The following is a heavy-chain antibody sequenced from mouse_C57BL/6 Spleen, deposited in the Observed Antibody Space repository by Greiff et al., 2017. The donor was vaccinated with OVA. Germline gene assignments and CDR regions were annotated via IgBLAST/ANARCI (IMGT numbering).Heavy chain of an antibody. Sequence: VQLKESGAELARPGASVKMSCKASGYTFTSYTMHWVKQRPGQGLEWIGYINPSSGYTKYNQKFKDKATLTADKSSSTAYMQLSSLTSEDSAVYCCARAGSSHWYFDVWGTGTTVTVSS. J-gene: IGHJ1*03. CDR2: INPSSGYT. D-gene: IGHD1-1*01. CDR3: ARAGSSHWYFDV. CDR1: GYTFTSYT. V-gene: IGHV1-4*01.